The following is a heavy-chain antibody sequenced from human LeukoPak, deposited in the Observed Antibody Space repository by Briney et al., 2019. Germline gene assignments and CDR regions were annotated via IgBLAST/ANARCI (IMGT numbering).Heavy chain of an antibody. J-gene: IGHJ4*02. D-gene: IGHD2-15*01. V-gene: IGHV1-2*02. CDR2: INPKIGAT. CDR3: VRAGPAAPLDY. CDR1: GYTFTDYY. Sequence: ASVKVFCKASGYTFTDYYIHWVRQAPGQGVEWMGWINPKIGATDYSQKFQGRVTLTRDTSVAAAYMELSNLTSDDTAVYYCVRAGPAAPLDYWGQGTLVTVSP.